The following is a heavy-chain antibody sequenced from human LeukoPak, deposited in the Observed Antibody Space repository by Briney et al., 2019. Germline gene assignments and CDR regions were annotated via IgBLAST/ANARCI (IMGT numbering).Heavy chain of an antibody. CDR1: GYSFTSYW. Sequence: GESLKISCKGSGYSFTSYWIGWGRQRPGKGVEWMGRIYPGDSGTRDSASFEGEVTISADKSISTAYLHWSSLKASHTPMYYCARHSPVEMATIDYWGQGTLVTVSS. CDR2: IYPGDSGT. D-gene: IGHD5-24*01. V-gene: IGHV5-51*01. J-gene: IGHJ4*02. CDR3: ARHSPVEMATIDY.